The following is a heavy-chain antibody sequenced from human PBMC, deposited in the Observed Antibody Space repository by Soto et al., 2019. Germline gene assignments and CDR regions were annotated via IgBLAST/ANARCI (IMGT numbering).Heavy chain of an antibody. CDR1: GYTFTGYY. J-gene: IGHJ6*02. V-gene: IGHV1-2*04. D-gene: IGHD2-2*01. CDR3: AVTVVPAASSYYGMDV. Sequence: ASVKVSCKASGYTFTGYYMHWVRQAPGQGLEWMGWINPDSGGTNYAQKFQGWVTMTRDTSISTAYMELSRLRSDDTAVYYCAVTVVPAASSYYGMDVWGQGTTVTVSS. CDR2: INPDSGGT.